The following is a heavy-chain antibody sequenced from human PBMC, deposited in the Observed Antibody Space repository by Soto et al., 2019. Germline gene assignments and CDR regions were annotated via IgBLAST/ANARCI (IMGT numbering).Heavy chain of an antibody. Sequence: QVQLVESGGGVVQPGRSLRLSCAASGFTFSSYAMHWVRQAPGKGLEWVAVISYDGSDKYYADSVKGRFTISRDNYKNTLNLQMNSLRADDAAVYYCAKGLGEISPESYDSWGQGTLITVSS. CDR1: GFTFSSYA. CDR3: AKGLGEISPESYDS. D-gene: IGHD3-16*02. V-gene: IGHV3-30*18. J-gene: IGHJ4*02. CDR2: ISYDGSDK.